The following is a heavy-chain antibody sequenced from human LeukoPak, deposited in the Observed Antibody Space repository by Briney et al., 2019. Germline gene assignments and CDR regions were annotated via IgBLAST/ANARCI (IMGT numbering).Heavy chain of an antibody. J-gene: IGHJ4*02. V-gene: IGHV4-4*07. CDR2: IYTTGSTDST. D-gene: IGHD3-10*01. CDR1: GVSISSSY. Sequence: SETLSLTCTVSGVSISSSYCSWLRQPAGKGLEWIGRIYTTGSTDSTDFNPSLKSRVTMSVDTSKNQFSLKLGSATAADTAVYYCAGFGAGSYYWGQGTLVTVSS. CDR3: AGFGAGSYY.